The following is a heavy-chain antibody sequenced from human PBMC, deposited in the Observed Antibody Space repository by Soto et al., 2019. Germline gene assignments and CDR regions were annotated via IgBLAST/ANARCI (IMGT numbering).Heavy chain of an antibody. CDR3: ARPYYDYV. CDR2: ISYGSDTI. V-gene: IGHV3-48*02. CDR1: GFTFGTYS. Sequence: GGSLRLSCAGSGFTFGTYSRNWVRQAAGKGLEWIAYISYGSDTIQYADSVKGRLTISRDKAKSAQYLQMNSLRDEDTAVYYCARPYYDYVWGQGTTVTVSS. J-gene: IGHJ6*02. D-gene: IGHD3-3*01.